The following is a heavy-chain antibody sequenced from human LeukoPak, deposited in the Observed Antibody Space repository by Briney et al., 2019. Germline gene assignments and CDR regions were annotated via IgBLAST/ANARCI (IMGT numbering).Heavy chain of an antibody. D-gene: IGHD6-19*01. Sequence: PSETLSLTCTVSGGSISSSSYYWGWIRQPPGKGLEWIGSIYYSGSTYYNPSLKSRVTISVDTSKNQFSLKLSSVTAADTAVYYCARDPLWQWLVPGYWGQGTLVTVSS. CDR2: IYYSGST. CDR1: GGSISSSSYY. CDR3: ARDPLWQWLVPGY. V-gene: IGHV4-39*07. J-gene: IGHJ4*02.